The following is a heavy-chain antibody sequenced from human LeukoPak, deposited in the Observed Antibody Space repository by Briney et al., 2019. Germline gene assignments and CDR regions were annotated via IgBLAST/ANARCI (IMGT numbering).Heavy chain of an antibody. V-gene: IGHV3-23*01. J-gene: IGHJ6*02. CDR2: ISGSGGST. CDR1: GFTFNSYA. D-gene: IGHD2-2*01. CDR3: VKGGYCSSTSCYFFYGMDV. Sequence: GGSLRLSCAASGFTFNSYAMSWVRQAPGKGLEWVSAISGSGGSTYYADSVKGRFTISRDNSKNTLYLQMNSLRAEDTAVYYCVKGGYCSSTSCYFFYGMDVWGQGTTVTVSS.